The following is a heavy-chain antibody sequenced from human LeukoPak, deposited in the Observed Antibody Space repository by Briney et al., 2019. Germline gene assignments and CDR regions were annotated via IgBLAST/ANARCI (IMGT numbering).Heavy chain of an antibody. CDR2: IIPIFGTA. D-gene: IGHD4-17*01. CDR1: GGTFSSYA. CDR3: ARGRQRYGFDY. J-gene: IGHJ4*02. Sequence: EASVKVSCKASGGTFSSYAISWVRQAPGQGLEWMGGIIPIFGTANYAQKFQGRVTITADESTSTAYMELSSLRSEDTAVYYCARGRQRYGFDYWGQGTLVTVSS. V-gene: IGHV1-69*01.